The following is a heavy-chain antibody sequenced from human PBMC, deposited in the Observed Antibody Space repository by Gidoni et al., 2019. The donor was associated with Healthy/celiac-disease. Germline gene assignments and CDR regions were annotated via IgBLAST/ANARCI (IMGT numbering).Heavy chain of an antibody. Sequence: QVQLQQWGAGLLKPSATLSLTCAVYGGSCSGYYWSWIRQPPGKGLEWIGEINHSGSTNYNPSLKSRVTISVDTSKNQFSLKLSSVTAADTAVYYCAREGIALLTIFGVVSRNPYMDVWGKGTTVTVSS. J-gene: IGHJ6*03. CDR2: INHSGST. CDR3: AREGIALLTIFGVVSRNPYMDV. CDR1: GGSCSGYY. D-gene: IGHD3-3*01. V-gene: IGHV4-34*01.